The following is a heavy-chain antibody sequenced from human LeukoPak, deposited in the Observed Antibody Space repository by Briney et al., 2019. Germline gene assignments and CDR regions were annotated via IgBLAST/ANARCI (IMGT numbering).Heavy chain of an antibody. CDR3: ARDGGYSHGKIGDYFDY. CDR2: INWNGGST. J-gene: IGHJ4*02. V-gene: IGHV3-20*04. D-gene: IGHD5-18*01. CDR1: GFTFDDYG. Sequence: RPGGSLRLSCAASGFTFDDYGMSWVRQAPGKGLEWVSGINWNGGSTGYADSVKGRFTISRDNAKNSLYLQMNSLRAEDTALYYCARDGGYSHGKIGDYFDYWGQGTLVTVSS.